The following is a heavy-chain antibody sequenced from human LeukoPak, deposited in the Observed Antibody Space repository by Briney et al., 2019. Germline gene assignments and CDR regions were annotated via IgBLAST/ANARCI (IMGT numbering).Heavy chain of an antibody. CDR1: GYSISSGYY. CDR2: IYYNGTT. Sequence: SETLSLTCTVSGYSISSGYYWGWIRQPPGKGLEWIGSIYYNGTTYYNPSLKSQVTISVGTSKNQFSLKLSSVTAADTAVYYCARRFVRHMVDPWGQGTLVTVSS. J-gene: IGHJ5*02. D-gene: IGHD2-21*01. CDR3: ARRFVRHMVDP. V-gene: IGHV4-38-2*02.